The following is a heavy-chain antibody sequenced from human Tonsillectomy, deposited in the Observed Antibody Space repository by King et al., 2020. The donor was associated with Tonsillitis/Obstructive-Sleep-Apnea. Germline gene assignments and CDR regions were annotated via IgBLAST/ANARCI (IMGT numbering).Heavy chain of an antibody. CDR3: ARSCTSNNCFGYYFDY. Sequence: VQLVESGAEVKKPGESLKISCKGSGYSFTNYWIGWVRQMPGKGLEWMGIIYPYDSDTRYSPSFQGQVTISADKSTSTAYLQWSSLKASDTAMYYCARSCTSNNCFGYYFDYWGQGTLVTVSS. CDR2: IYPYDSDT. CDR1: GYSFTNYW. V-gene: IGHV5-51*01. D-gene: IGHD2-2*01. J-gene: IGHJ4*02.